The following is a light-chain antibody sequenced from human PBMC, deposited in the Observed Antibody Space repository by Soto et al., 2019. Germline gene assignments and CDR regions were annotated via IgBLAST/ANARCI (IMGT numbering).Light chain of an antibody. CDR2: AAS. Sequence: DIQMTQSPSSLSASVGDRVTITCRASQSISSYLNWYQQKPGQAPKLLIYAASSLQSGVPSRFSGSGSGTDFTLTISSLQPEDFATYYCQQRYSTPPTFGQGTKLEIK. J-gene: IGKJ2*01. CDR3: QQRYSTPPT. CDR1: QSISSY. V-gene: IGKV1-39*01.